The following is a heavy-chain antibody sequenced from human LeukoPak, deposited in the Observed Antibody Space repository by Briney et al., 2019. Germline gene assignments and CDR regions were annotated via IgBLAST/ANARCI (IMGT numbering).Heavy chain of an antibody. Sequence: GGSLRLSCAASGFTFSGSAMHWVRQASGKGLEWVGRIRSKANSYATAYAASVKGRFTISRDDSKNTAYLQMNSLKTEDTAVYYCTGPDSSGYSSNDYWGQGTLVTVSS. V-gene: IGHV3-73*01. D-gene: IGHD3-22*01. CDR1: GFTFSGSA. J-gene: IGHJ4*02. CDR3: TGPDSSGYSSNDY. CDR2: IRSKANSYAT.